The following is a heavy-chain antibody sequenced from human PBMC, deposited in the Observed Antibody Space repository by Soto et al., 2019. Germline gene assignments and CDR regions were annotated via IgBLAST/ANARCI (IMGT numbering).Heavy chain of an antibody. J-gene: IGHJ4*02. CDR1: GGSVSSDSYY. V-gene: IGHV4-61*01. D-gene: IGHD4-17*01. CDR2: IYFSGTT. Sequence: LETLSLTCSVSGGSVSSDSYYWSWIRQPPGAGLEWIGYIYFSGTTNYNPSLESRISILVDSSKNQFSLKLSSVTAADTAVYYCARSPDSGDYVDYWGQGTLVTVSS. CDR3: ARSPDSGDYVDY.